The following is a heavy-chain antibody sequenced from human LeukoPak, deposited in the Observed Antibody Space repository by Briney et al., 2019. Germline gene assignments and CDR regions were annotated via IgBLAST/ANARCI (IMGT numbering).Heavy chain of an antibody. D-gene: IGHD6-6*01. Sequence: GASVKVSCKASGYTFTSYSINWVRQAPGQGPEWMGWISTYNGNTNYAQKLQGRVTMTTDTSTSTAYMELRSLRSDDTAVYYCAKDRWRDGSSSFDNWGQGTLVTVSS. J-gene: IGHJ4*02. CDR1: GYTFTSYS. CDR2: ISTYNGNT. V-gene: IGHV1-18*01. CDR3: AKDRWRDGSSSFDN.